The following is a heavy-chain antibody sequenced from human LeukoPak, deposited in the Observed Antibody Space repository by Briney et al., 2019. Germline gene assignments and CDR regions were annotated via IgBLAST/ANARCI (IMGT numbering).Heavy chain of an antibody. V-gene: IGHV3-74*01. D-gene: IGHD3-22*01. Sequence: GGSLRLSCVASEFIVSSNYMSWVRQAPGKGLEWVSGINSDGSSTSYADSVKGRFTISRDNAKNTLYLQMNSLRAEDTAVYYCARDPLDSSGYYFDYWGQGTPVTVSS. CDR3: ARDPLDSSGYYFDY. J-gene: IGHJ4*02. CDR1: EFIVSSNY. CDR2: INSDGSST.